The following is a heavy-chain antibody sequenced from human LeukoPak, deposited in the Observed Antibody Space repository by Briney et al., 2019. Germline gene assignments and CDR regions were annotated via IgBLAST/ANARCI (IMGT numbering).Heavy chain of an antibody. Sequence: GGSLRLSCAASGLTFSRYWMTWVRQAPGKGLEWVANIKEDGSAKSYVDSVKGRFNISSDNAKNSLYLQMNSLRVEDTAVYYCARDYDYYSGHNLDAFDIWGQGTTVSVSS. CDR1: GLTFSRYW. V-gene: IGHV3-7*01. J-gene: IGHJ3*02. D-gene: IGHD2-15*01. CDR2: IKEDGSAK. CDR3: ARDYDYYSGHNLDAFDI.